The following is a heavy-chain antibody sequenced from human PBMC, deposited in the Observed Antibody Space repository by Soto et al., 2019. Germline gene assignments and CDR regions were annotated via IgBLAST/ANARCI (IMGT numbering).Heavy chain of an antibody. V-gene: IGHV3-30-3*01. D-gene: IGHD3-10*01. CDR2: ISYDGNNK. CDR1: GFTFSNYA. J-gene: IGHJ6*02. Sequence: QVQLVESGGGVVQPGRSLRLSCAASGFTFSNYAMQWVRQAPGKGLEWVAVISYDGNNKYYADSVKGRFTISRDNSRNTLYLQMNSLKGEDTAVYYCASAMLRGSLTYYYYYGMDVWGQGTTVTVSS. CDR3: ASAMLRGSLTYYYYYGMDV.